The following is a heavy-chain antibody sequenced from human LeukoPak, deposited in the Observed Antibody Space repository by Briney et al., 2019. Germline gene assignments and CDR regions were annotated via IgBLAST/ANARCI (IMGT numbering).Heavy chain of an antibody. V-gene: IGHV3-48*03. Sequence: GGSLRLSCAAPGFTFSNYEMNWVRQAPGKGLEWVSYIDSSGTTIYYADSVKGRFTMSRDNAKNSLHLQMNSLRAEDTAVYFCAREFGGYGGDPFDIWGQGTMVTVSS. CDR1: GFTFSNYE. J-gene: IGHJ3*02. D-gene: IGHD3-22*01. CDR2: IDSSGTTI. CDR3: AREFGGYGGDPFDI.